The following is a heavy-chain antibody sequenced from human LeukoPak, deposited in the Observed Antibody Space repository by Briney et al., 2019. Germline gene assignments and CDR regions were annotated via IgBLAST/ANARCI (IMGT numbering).Heavy chain of an antibody. J-gene: IGHJ4*02. CDR2: IYYSGST. Sequence: ETLSLTFTVSGGSISSSSYYWGWIRQPPGKGLEWIGSIYYSGSTSYNPSLKSRVTISVDTSKNQFSLKLSSVTAADTAVYYCAGMRDGYNHDYWGQGTLVTVSS. V-gene: IGHV4-39*07. CDR3: AGMRDGYNHDY. D-gene: IGHD5-24*01. CDR1: GGSISSSSYY.